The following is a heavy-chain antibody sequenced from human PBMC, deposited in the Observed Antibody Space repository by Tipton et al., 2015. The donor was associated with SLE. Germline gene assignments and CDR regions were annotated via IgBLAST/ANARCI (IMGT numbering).Heavy chain of an antibody. CDR1: GFTFSSYG. D-gene: IGHD6-19*01. Sequence: GSLRLSCAASGFTFSSYGMHWVRQAPGKGLEWVAFIRYDGSNKYYADSVKGRFTISRDNSKNTLYLQMNSLKAEDTAVYYCAKDGGYSSGWYDRPHFDYWGQGTLVTVSS. J-gene: IGHJ4*02. CDR2: IRYDGSNK. CDR3: AKDGGYSSGWYDRPHFDY. V-gene: IGHV3-30*02.